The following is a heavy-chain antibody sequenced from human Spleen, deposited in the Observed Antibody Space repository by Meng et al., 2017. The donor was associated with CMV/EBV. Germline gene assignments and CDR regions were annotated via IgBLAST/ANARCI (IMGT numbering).Heavy chain of an antibody. Sequence: GGSLRLSCAASGFTFSSCSMNWVRQAPGKGLEWVSSISSSSSYIYYADSVKGRFTISRDNAKNSLYLQMNSLRAEDTAVYYCARDSTVTIFDPWGQGTLVTVSS. V-gene: IGHV3-21*01. J-gene: IGHJ5*02. D-gene: IGHD4-11*01. CDR1: GFTFSSCS. CDR3: ARDSTVTIFDP. CDR2: ISSSSSYI.